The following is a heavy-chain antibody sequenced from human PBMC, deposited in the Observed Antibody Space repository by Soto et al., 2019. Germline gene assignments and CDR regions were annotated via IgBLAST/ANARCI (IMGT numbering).Heavy chain of an antibody. J-gene: IGHJ4*02. CDR1: GCTCISYA. CDR3: ARDPRVVIILYYFDY. Sequence: GGSLRVSWAASGCTCISYAMHWVRQATGKGLEWVAVISYDGSNKYYADSVKGRFTISRDNSKNTLYLQMNSLRAEDTAVYYCARDPRVVIILYYFDYWGQGTLVTVSS. CDR2: ISYDGSNK. D-gene: IGHD3-3*01. V-gene: IGHV3-30-3*01.